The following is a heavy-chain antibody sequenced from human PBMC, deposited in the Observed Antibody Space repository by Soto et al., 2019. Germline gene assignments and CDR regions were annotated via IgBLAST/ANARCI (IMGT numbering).Heavy chain of an antibody. J-gene: IGHJ6*02. Sequence: SETLSLTCTVSGGSISSYYWSWIRQPPGKGLEWIGDIFYSGSTKYNPSLKSRVTISVDTSKNQFSLKLSSVTAADTAVYYCARASSGWEGGQYYYYGMDVWGQATTVTVT. V-gene: IGHV4-59*01. CDR1: GGSISSYY. CDR2: IFYSGST. D-gene: IGHD3-22*01. CDR3: ARASSGWEGGQYYYYGMDV.